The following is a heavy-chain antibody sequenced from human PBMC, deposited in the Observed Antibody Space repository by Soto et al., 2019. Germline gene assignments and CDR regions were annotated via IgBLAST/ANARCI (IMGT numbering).Heavy chain of an antibody. CDR3: ATSGSGWYGGGTWFDP. D-gene: IGHD6-19*01. CDR1: GYTLTELS. V-gene: IGHV1-24*01. J-gene: IGHJ5*02. CDR2: FDPEDGET. Sequence: ASVKVSCKVSGYTLTELSMHWVRQAPGKGLEWMGGFDPEDGETIYAQKFQGRVTMTEDTSTDTAYMELSSLRSEDTAMYYCATSGSGWYGGGTWFDPWGQGTLVTVSS.